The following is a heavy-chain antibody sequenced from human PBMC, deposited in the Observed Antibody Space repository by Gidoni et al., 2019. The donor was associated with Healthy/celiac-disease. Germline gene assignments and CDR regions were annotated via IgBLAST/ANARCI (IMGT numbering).Heavy chain of an antibody. J-gene: IGHJ4*02. Sequence: EVQLLESGGGLVQHGGSLRLSCAASGFPFSSYAMSWVRQAPGKGLEWVSAISGSGGSTYYADSVKGRFTIARDNSNNTLYLQMNSLRAEDTAVYYCAKRGYSYGYCDYWGQGTLVTVSS. CDR1: GFPFSSYA. CDR3: AKRGYSYGYCDY. V-gene: IGHV3-23*01. D-gene: IGHD5-18*01. CDR2: ISGSGGST.